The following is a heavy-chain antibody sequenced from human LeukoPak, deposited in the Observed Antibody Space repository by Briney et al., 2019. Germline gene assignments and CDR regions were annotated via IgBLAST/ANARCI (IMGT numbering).Heavy chain of an antibody. V-gene: IGHV3-23*01. Sequence: GGSLRLSCAASGFTFSSYAMSWVRQAPGKGLEWVSAISGSGGSTYYADSVKGRFTISRDNSKNTLYLQMNSLRAEDTAVYYCAKDQTKGRTVAGTSFDYRGQGTLVTVSS. D-gene: IGHD6-19*01. J-gene: IGHJ4*02. CDR1: GFTFSSYA. CDR2: ISGSGGST. CDR3: AKDQTKGRTVAGTSFDY.